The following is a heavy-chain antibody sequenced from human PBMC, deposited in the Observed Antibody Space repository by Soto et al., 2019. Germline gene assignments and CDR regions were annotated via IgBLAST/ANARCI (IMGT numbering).Heavy chain of an antibody. J-gene: IGHJ4*02. Sequence: GGSLRLSCAASGFTFSSYAMTWVRQAPGKGLEWVSVITYNGDNTYYADSVKGRFTISRDNSKDTVHLQMNSLRAEDTAVYYCARYIRGPTVFYFAFSGPG. D-gene: IGHD5-18*01. CDR2: ITYNGDNT. V-gene: IGHV3-23*01. CDR3: ARYIRGPTVFYFAF. CDR1: GFTFSSYA.